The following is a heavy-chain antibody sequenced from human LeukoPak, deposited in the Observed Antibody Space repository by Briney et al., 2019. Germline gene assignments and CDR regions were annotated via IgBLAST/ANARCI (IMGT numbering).Heavy chain of an antibody. CDR2: ISSSGSTI. CDR3: ASLMVRGVIRWFDP. J-gene: IGHJ5*02. CDR1: GFPFEDYA. D-gene: IGHD3-10*01. Sequence: GGSLRLSCAASGFPFEDYATHWVRQAPGKGLEWVSYISSSGSTIYYADSVKGRFTISRDNAKNSLYLQMNSLRAEDTAVYYCASLMVRGVIRWFDPWGQGTLVTVSS. V-gene: IGHV3-48*03.